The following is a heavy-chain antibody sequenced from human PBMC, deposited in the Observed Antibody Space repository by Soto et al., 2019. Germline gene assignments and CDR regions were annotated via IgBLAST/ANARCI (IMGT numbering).Heavy chain of an antibody. CDR1: GYTFTSYG. CDR2: IIPIFGTA. V-gene: IGHV1-69*13. Sequence: SVKVSCKASGYTFTSYGISWVRQAPGQGLEWMGGIIPIFGTANYAQKFQGRVTITADESTSTAYMELSSLRSEDTAVYYCVGYSYGMPFDYWGQGTLVTVSS. D-gene: IGHD5-18*01. J-gene: IGHJ4*02. CDR3: VGYSYGMPFDY.